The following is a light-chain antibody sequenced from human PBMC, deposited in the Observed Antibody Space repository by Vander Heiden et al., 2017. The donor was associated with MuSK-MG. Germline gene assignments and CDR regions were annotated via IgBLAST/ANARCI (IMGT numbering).Light chain of an antibody. V-gene: IGKV4-1*01. CDR2: WAS. J-gene: IGKJ1*01. Sequence: DIVMTHSPDSLAVSLGERATINCKSSQSVLYSSNNKNYLAWYQQKPGQPPKLLIYWASTRESGVPDRFSGSGSGADFTLTISSLQADDVAIYYCLQYYSTPRTFGQGTTVEIK. CDR3: LQYYSTPRT. CDR1: QSVLYSSNNKNY.